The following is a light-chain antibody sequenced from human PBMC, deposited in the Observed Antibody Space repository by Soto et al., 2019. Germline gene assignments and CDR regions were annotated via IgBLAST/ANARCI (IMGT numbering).Light chain of an antibody. CDR3: QQYNNTPPL. J-gene: IGKJ2*01. V-gene: IGKV3-15*01. CDR1: QSVSSN. CDR2: GAF. Sequence: EIVMTQSPATLSVSPGERATLSCRASQSVSSNLGWYQQKPGQAPRLLIYGAFNRATGIPARFSGSGSGTEFTLTISSLQSEDFAVYFCQQYNNTPPLFGQGTKLEI.